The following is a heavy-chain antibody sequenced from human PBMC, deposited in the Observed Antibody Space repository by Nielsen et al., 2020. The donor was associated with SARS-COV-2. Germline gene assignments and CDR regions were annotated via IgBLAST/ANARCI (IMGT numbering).Heavy chain of an antibody. CDR3: ARHVFQARIVLMVYALSYFDY. J-gene: IGHJ4*02. Sequence: SETLSLTCTVSGGSISSSSYYWGWIRQPPGKGLEWIGSIYYSGSTYYNPSLKSRVTISVDTSKNQFSLKLSSVTAADTAVYYCARHVFQARIVLMVYALSYFDYWCQGTLVTVSS. CDR1: GGSISSSSYY. CDR2: IYYSGST. D-gene: IGHD2-8*01. V-gene: IGHV4-39*01.